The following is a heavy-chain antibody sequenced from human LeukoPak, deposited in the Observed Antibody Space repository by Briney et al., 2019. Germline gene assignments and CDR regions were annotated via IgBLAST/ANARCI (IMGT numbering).Heavy chain of an antibody. D-gene: IGHD5-18*01. Sequence: SQTLSLTCTVSGGSISSGSHYWSWIRQPAGKGLEWIGRIYTSCSTNYNPSLKSRVTIAVDTSKNQFSLKLSSVTAADTAVYYCARVSYNGFDPWGQGTLVTVSS. CDR2: IYTSCST. J-gene: IGHJ5*02. CDR3: ARVSYNGFDP. CDR1: GGSISSGSHY. V-gene: IGHV4-61*02.